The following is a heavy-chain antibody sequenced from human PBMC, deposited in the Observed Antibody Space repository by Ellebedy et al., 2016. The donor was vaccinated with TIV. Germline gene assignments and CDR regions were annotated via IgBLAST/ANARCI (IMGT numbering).Heavy chain of an antibody. Sequence: GESLKISCAASGFTFTGFSMSWVRQAPGKGLEWVAHIMENGYERYYVDSVKGRFTISRDNAKNSVFLQINSLRAEDTGMYYCVAGSGWLHDYWGQGTQVTVSS. CDR2: IMENGYER. CDR1: GFTFTGFS. D-gene: IGHD6-19*01. V-gene: IGHV3-7*03. CDR3: VAGSGWLHDY. J-gene: IGHJ4*02.